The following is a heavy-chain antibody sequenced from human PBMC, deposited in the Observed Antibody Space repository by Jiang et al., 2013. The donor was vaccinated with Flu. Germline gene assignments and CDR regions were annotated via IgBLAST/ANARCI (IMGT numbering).Heavy chain of an antibody. V-gene: IGHV4-59*08. CDR1: GASISSYY. Sequence: ETLSLTCSVSGASISSYYWSWIRQPPGKGLEWIGYIYYDIGRTNYNPSLKSRVTFSVDTSRNHFSLKVDSLTAADTAVYYCARHGVEMASLYAFDIWGQGTMVTVSS. D-gene: IGHD5-24*01. J-gene: IGHJ3*02. CDR3: ARHGVEMASLYAFDI. CDR2: IYYDIGRT.